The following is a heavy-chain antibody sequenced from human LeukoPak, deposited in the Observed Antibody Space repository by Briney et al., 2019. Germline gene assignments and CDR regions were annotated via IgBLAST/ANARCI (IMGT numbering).Heavy chain of an antibody. CDR3: ARDPDVGGSAYVFDY. Sequence: GGSLRLSCAASGFTFSSYAMHWVRQAPGKGLEWVAVISYDGSNKYYADPVKGRFTISRDNSKNTLYLQMNSLRAEDTAVYYCARDPDVGGSAYVFDYWGQGTLVTVSS. J-gene: IGHJ4*02. D-gene: IGHD2-15*01. CDR1: GFTFSSYA. V-gene: IGHV3-30-3*01. CDR2: ISYDGSNK.